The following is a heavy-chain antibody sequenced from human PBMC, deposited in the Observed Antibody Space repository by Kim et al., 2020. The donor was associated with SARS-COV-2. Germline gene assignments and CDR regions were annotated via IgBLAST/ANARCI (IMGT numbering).Heavy chain of an antibody. J-gene: IGHJ4*02. CDR2: T. Sequence: TNHADSVTGRLPISRDNAKNSLYLQMNGLRAEDTALYYCARGGSYAPFDYWGQGTLVTVSS. V-gene: IGHV3-11*05. D-gene: IGHD1-26*01. CDR3: ARGGSYAPFDY.